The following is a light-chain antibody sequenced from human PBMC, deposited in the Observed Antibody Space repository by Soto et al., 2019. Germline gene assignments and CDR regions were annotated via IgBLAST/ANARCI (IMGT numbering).Light chain of an antibody. CDR1: PGISNY. CDR2: ASS. Sequence: DIQMTQSPSSLSASVGDRVTITCRSSPGISNYLAWYQQKPGKVPKLLIYASSTLQSVVKSRFSGSGSGTDFTLTITSLQPEDVATYYCQKYNSAPFTFGPRTKVDSK. V-gene: IGKV1-27*01. CDR3: QKYNSAPFT. J-gene: IGKJ3*01.